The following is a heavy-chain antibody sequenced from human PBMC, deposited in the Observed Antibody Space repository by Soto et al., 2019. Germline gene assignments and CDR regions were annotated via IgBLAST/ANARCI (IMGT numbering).Heavy chain of an antibody. D-gene: IGHD6-6*01. CDR2: INHSGST. CDR1: GGSFSGYY. V-gene: IGHV4-34*01. Sequence: PSETLSLTCAVYGGSFSGYYWSWIRQPPGKGLEWIGEINHSGSTNYNPSLKSRVTISVDTSKNQFSLKLSSVTAADTAVYYCARGLDPLYSSSSGYWFDPWGQGTLVTVSS. J-gene: IGHJ5*02. CDR3: ARGLDPLYSSSSGYWFDP.